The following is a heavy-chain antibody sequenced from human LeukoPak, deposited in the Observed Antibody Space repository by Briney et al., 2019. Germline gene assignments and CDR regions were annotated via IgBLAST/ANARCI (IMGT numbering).Heavy chain of an antibody. D-gene: IGHD1-26*01. CDR2: IYTSGST. Sequence: SETLSLTCTVSGGSISSGTYFWTWIRQPAGKGLEWIGRIYTSGSTNYNPSLKSRVTISVDTSKNQFSLKLSSVTAADTAVYYCARGVGARDPNDYWGQGTLVTVSS. V-gene: IGHV4-61*02. CDR3: ARGVGARDPNDY. CDR1: GGSISSGTYF. J-gene: IGHJ4*02.